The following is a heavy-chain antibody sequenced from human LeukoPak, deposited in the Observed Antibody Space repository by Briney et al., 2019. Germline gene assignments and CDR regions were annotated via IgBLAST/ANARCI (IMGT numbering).Heavy chain of an antibody. CDR3: ARAYSSSWYPVDY. CDR2: FDPKDGDT. V-gene: IGHV1-24*01. J-gene: IGHJ4*02. CDR1: GYTLTELS. Sequence: VASVKVSCKVSGYTLTELSVHWVRQAPGKGLEWMGNFDPKDGDTIYAQRFQGRVTMTEDTSTHTAYMELRSLRSDDTAVYYCARAYSSSWYPVDYWGQGTLVTVSS. D-gene: IGHD6-13*01.